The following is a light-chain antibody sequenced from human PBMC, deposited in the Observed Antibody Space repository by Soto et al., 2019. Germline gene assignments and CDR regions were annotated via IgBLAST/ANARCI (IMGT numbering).Light chain of an antibody. CDR1: QSVGGN. J-gene: IGKJ5*01. V-gene: IGKV3-20*01. CDR3: QQYGSSPT. Sequence: EIVMTQSPATLSVSPLEIATLSCRASQSVGGNLAWYQQRPGQAPRLLIYGASSRATGIPDRFSGSGSGTDFTLTISRLETEDFAVYYCQQYGSSPTFGQGTRLEIK. CDR2: GAS.